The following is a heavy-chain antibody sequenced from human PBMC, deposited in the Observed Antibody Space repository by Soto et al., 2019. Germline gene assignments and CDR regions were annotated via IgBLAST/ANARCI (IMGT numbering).Heavy chain of an antibody. J-gene: IGHJ4*02. CDR1: GYTFTTYV. V-gene: IGHV1-3*01. CDR2: INADSGNT. CDR3: AREALGGWSYVDY. Sequence: QVQLVQSGAEVKKPGASVKVSCRASGYTFTTYVIHWVRQAPGQRLEWMGWINADSGNTRYSQKFQGRVTIIRDTSASTAYLELSSLTYEDTTVYYCAREALGGWSYVDYWGQGTLVTVSS. D-gene: IGHD6-19*01.